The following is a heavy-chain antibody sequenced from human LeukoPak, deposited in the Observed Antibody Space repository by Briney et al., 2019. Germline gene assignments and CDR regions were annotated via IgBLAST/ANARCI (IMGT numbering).Heavy chain of an antibody. V-gene: IGHV4-34*01. J-gene: IGHJ3*02. D-gene: IGHD1-26*01. CDR3: ARGIVGATRNDAFDI. CDR2: INHSGST. CDR1: GGSFSGYY. Sequence: SETLSLTCAVYGGSFSGYYWPWIRQPPGKGLEWIGEINHSGSTNYNPSLKSRVTMSVDTSKNQFSLKLSSVTAADTAVYYCARGIVGATRNDAFDIWGQGTMVTVSS.